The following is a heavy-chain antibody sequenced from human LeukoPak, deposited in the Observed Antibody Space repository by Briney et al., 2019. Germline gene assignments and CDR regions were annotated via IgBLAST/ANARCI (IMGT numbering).Heavy chain of an antibody. V-gene: IGHV1-2*02. Sequence: ASVKVSCKASGYTFTGYYMHWVRQAPGQGLEWMGWINPNSGGTNYAQKFQGRVTMTRDTSISTAYMELSRLRSDDTAVYYCARNWNYYDSSGYYWVSWGQGTLVAVSS. D-gene: IGHD3-22*01. CDR2: INPNSGGT. J-gene: IGHJ5*02. CDR3: ARNWNYYDSSGYYWVS. CDR1: GYTFTGYY.